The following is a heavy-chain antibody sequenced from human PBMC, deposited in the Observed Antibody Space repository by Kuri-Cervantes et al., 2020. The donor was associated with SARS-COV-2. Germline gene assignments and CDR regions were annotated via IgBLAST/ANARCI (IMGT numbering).Heavy chain of an antibody. CDR2: ISSSSYI. CDR1: GFTFSSYS. V-gene: IGHV3-21*01. Sequence: GESLKISCAASGFTFSSYSMNWVRQAPGKGLEWVSSISSSSYIYYADSVKGRFTISRDNAKNSLYLQMNSLRAEDTAVYYCARDRGYFDWFYMDVWGKGTTVTVSS. CDR3: ARDRGYFDWFYMDV. J-gene: IGHJ6*03. D-gene: IGHD3-9*01.